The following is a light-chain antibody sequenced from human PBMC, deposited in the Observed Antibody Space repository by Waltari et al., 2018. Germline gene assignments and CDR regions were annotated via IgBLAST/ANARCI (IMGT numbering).Light chain of an antibody. CDR3: QQRTNWLT. CDR2: DAS. Sequence: EVVLTQSPATLSLSPGERATLSCSPSQSVVRFLAWYQHKPGQAPRLLIYDASTRAAGVPARFSGSGSGRDFTLTINTLEPDDFAVYYCQQRTNWLTFGGGTKVEIK. CDR1: QSVVRF. J-gene: IGKJ4*01. V-gene: IGKV3-11*02.